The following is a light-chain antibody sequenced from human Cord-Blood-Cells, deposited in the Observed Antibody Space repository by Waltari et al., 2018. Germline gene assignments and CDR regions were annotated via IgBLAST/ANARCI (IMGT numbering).Light chain of an antibody. Sequence: SALPQPPSASGSAGQSVTISCPGTSSDVGGYNYVSWYQQHPGKSPKLMIYEVSKRPPGVPDRFSGSKSGNTASLTVSGLQAEDEADYYCSSYAGSNKRVFGGGTKLTVL. V-gene: IGLV2-8*01. J-gene: IGLJ3*02. CDR1: SSDVGGYNY. CDR3: SSYAGSNKRV. CDR2: EVS.